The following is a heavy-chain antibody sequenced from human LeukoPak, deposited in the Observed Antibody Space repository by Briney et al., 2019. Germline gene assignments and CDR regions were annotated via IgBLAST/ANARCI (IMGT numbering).Heavy chain of an antibody. CDR3: ARDLNWHSGYLFDY. CDR1: GGSISSYY. Sequence: PSETLSLTCTVSGGSISSYYWSWIRQPAGKGLEWIGRIYTSGSTNYNPSLKSRVTMSVDTSKNQFSLKLSSVAAADTAVYYCARDLNWHSGYLFDYWGQGTLVTVSS. D-gene: IGHD5-12*01. CDR2: IYTSGST. J-gene: IGHJ4*02. V-gene: IGHV4-4*07.